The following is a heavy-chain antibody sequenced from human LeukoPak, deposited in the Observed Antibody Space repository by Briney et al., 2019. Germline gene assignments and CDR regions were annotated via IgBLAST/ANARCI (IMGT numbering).Heavy chain of an antibody. CDR3: ARGYYGDYGGNWVDP. Sequence: PSETLSLTCAVYGGSFSGYYWSWIRQPPGKGLEWIGEINHSGSTNYNPSLKSRVTISVDTSKNQFSLKLSSVTAADTAVYYCARGYYGDYGGNWVDPWGQGTLVTVSS. CDR1: GGSFSGYY. V-gene: IGHV4-34*01. CDR2: INHSGST. D-gene: IGHD4-17*01. J-gene: IGHJ5*02.